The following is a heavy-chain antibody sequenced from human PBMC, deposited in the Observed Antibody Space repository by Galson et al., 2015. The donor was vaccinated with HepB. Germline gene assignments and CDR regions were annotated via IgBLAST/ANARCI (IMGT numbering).Heavy chain of an antibody. CDR3: ARDDYYGSGSYYSGYGMDV. CDR2: IKQDGSEK. Sequence: SLRLSCAASGFTFSSYWMSWVRQAPGKGLEWVANIKQDGSEKYYVDSVKGRFTISRDNAKNSLYLQMNSLRAEDTAVYYCARDDYYGSGSYYSGYGMDVWGQGTTVTVSS. D-gene: IGHD3-10*01. V-gene: IGHV3-7*01. J-gene: IGHJ6*02. CDR1: GFTFSSYW.